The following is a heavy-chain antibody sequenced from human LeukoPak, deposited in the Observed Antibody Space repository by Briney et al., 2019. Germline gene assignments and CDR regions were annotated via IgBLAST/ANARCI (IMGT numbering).Heavy chain of an antibody. CDR2: ISAYNGNT. CDR1: GYTFTSYG. CDR3: ARDRLGLVNYYHYMDV. J-gene: IGHJ6*03. V-gene: IGHV1-18*01. Sequence: ASVKVSCKASGYTFTSYGISWVRQAPGQGLEWMGWISAYNGNTNYAQKLQGRVTMTTDTSTSTAYMELRSLRSDDTAVYYYARDRLGLVNYYHYMDVWGKGTTVTVSS. D-gene: IGHD3-16*01.